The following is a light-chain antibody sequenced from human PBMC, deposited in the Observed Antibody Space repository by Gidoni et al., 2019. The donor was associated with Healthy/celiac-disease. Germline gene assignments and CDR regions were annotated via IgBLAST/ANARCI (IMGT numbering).Light chain of an antibody. CDR2: EVS. CDR1: SSDVGSYNR. CDR3: SSYTSSSTYV. J-gene: IGLJ1*01. Sequence: QSALTPPPSVSGSPGQSATISCTGTSSDVGSYNRVSWYQQHTGTAPKLMIYEVSNRPSGVPDRFSGSKSGNTASLTISGLQAEDEADYYCSSYTSSSTYVFGTGTKVTVL. V-gene: IGLV2-18*02.